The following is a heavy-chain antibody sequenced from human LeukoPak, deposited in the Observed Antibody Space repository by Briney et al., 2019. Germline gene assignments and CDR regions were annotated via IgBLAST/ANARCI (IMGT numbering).Heavy chain of an antibody. D-gene: IGHD2-15*01. J-gene: IGHJ3*02. CDR3: GRIGGRSKAAKGDAFDI. V-gene: IGHV3-21*01. CDR2: ISSGSSYM. CDR1: GFTFSSYR. Sequence: GGSLRLSCAASGFTFSSYRMSWVRQARGKGLEWVSSISSGSSYMYYADSVKGRFTISRDNAQNSMFLQMNSLRAEDTAVYYCGRIGGRSKAAKGDAFDIWGQGTMVTVSS.